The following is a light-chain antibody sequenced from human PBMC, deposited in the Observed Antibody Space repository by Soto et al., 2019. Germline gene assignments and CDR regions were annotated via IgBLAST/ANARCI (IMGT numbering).Light chain of an antibody. CDR2: KAS. J-gene: IGKJ2*01. CDR1: QIISTW. Sequence: DFQMTQSPSTLSASVGDRVTITCRASQIISTWLAWYQQKPGKAPKLLIYKASSLRNGVPSRFSGSGSGTEFTLTIYSLQPDDFASYYCQQYNGYPHTFGQGTKLEIK. CDR3: QQYNGYPHT. V-gene: IGKV1-5*03.